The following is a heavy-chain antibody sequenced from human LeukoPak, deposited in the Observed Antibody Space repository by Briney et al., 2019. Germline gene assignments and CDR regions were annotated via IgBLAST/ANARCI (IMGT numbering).Heavy chain of an antibody. J-gene: IGHJ4*02. CDR3: ARDSEDGYNYWGII. CDR1: GGSISSSSYY. D-gene: IGHD5-24*01. V-gene: IGHV4-39*07. Sequence: SETLSLTCTVSGGSISSSSYYWGRLRQPPGKGLEWIGIIYYSGSTYYNPSLKSRVTLSVDRSKNQFSLKLSSVTAADTAVYYCARDSEDGYNYWGIIWGQGTLVTVSS. CDR2: IYYSGST.